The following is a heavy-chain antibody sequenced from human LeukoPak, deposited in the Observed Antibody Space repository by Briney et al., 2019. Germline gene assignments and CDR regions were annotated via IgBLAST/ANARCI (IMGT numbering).Heavy chain of an antibody. D-gene: IGHD1-20*01. J-gene: IGHJ4*02. V-gene: IGHV3-7*01. Sequence: GGSLRLSCAASGFSVSSSYMSWVRQAPGKGLEWVANIKKDGSDKYYVDSVKGRFTISRDNAKESLYLQMSSLRDEDTAVYYCAKGDNYKPLYFDKWGQGSLVTVTA. CDR3: AKGDNYKPLYFDK. CDR1: GFSVSSSY. CDR2: IKKDGSDK.